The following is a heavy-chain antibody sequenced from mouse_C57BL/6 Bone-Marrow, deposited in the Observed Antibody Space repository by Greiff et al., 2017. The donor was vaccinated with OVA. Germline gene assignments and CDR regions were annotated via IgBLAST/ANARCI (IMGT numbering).Heavy chain of an antibody. CDR1: GYTFTSYW. CDR2: IHPNSGST. CDR3: AREREILNFDV. Sequence: QVQLQQPGAELVKPGASVKLSCKASGYTFTSYWMHWVKQRPGQGLEWIGMIHPNSGSTNYNEKFKSKATLPVDKSSSTAYMQLSSLTSEDSAVYYCAREREILNFDVWGTGTTVTVSS. V-gene: IGHV1-64*01. J-gene: IGHJ1*03.